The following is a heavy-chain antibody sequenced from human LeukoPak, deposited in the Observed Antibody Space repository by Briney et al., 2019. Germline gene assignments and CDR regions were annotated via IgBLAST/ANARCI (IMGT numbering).Heavy chain of an antibody. CDR1: GDSLNSYY. V-gene: IGHV4-59*01. CDR3: ARVRDRGSYFYDFYY. Sequence: SETLSLTCTVYGDSLNSYYWSWIRQPPGTGLERIGYIHYSGRNNYHPSLKSGVTISVDTSKNQFSLKLSSVTAADTAVYYCARVRDRGSYFYDFYYWGQGTLVTVSS. CDR2: IHYSGRN. D-gene: IGHD3-22*01. J-gene: IGHJ4*02.